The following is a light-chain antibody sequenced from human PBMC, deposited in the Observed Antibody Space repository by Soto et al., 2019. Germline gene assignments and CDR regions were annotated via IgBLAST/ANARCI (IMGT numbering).Light chain of an antibody. CDR2: GAS. J-gene: IGKJ5*01. Sequence: ELQMSRSAATRSGSRGGRVSVSCRSSQSVADNLAWFQQKPGQGPRLLIYGASTRATGIPARFSGSCYGKEFNHTIRSFQSEDFAVYSCQQYNNSPPITFGQGTRLENK. CDR3: QQYNNSPPIT. V-gene: IGKV3-15*01. CDR1: QSVADN.